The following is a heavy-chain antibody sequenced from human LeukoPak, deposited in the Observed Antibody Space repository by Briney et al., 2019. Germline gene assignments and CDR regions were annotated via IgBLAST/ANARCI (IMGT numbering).Heavy chain of an antibody. Sequence: PSETLSLTCTVSGGSISSYYWGWIRQPPGKGLEWIGYTYYSGSTNYNPSLKSRVTISVDTSKNQFSLKLSSVTAADTAVYYCARHYSSPSDFDYWGQGTLVTVSS. D-gene: IGHD6-6*01. J-gene: IGHJ4*02. CDR1: GGSISSYY. CDR2: TYYSGST. V-gene: IGHV4-59*08. CDR3: ARHYSSPSDFDY.